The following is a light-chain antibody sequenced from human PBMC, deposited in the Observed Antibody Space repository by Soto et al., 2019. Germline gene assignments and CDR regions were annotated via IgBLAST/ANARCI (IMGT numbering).Light chain of an antibody. Sequence: QSALTQPRSVSGSPGQSVAISCTGTSSNFVGYNYVSWYQQHPGKAPKLMIYEVNKRPSGVPDRFSGSKSGNTASLTVSGLQAEDEADYYCSSYAGSSNVFGTRTKVTVL. CDR1: SSNFVGYNY. J-gene: IGLJ1*01. CDR3: SSYAGSSNV. V-gene: IGLV2-8*01. CDR2: EVN.